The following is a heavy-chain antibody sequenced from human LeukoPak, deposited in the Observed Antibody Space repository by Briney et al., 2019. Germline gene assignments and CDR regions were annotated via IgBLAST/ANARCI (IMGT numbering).Heavy chain of an antibody. CDR1: GFTFSSYA. V-gene: IGHV3-30-3*01. CDR3: ARGWLQLRGYFDY. Sequence: GGSLRLSCAASGFTFSSYAMHWVRQAPGKGLEWVAVISYDGSNKYYADSVKGRFTISRDNSKNTLYLQMNSLRAEDTAVYYCARGWLQLRGYFDYWGQGTLVTVSS. CDR2: ISYDGSNK. D-gene: IGHD5-24*01. J-gene: IGHJ4*02.